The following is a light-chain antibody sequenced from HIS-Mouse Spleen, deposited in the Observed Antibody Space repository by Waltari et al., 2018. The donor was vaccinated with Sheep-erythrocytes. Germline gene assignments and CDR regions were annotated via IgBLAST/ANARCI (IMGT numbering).Light chain of an antibody. CDR1: QSISSY. J-gene: IGKJ2*01. V-gene: IGKV1-39*01. CDR2: AAS. CDR3: QQSYSTPYT. Sequence: DIKMTQSPSSLSASVGDRVTITSLASQSISSYLNWYQQKPGKAPKLLIYAASSLQSGVPSRFSGSGSGTDFTLTISSLQPEDFATYYCQQSYSTPYTFGQGTKLEIK.